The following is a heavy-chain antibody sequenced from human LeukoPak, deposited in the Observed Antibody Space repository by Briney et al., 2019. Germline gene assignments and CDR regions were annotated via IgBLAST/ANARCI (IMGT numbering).Heavy chain of an antibody. J-gene: IGHJ4*02. D-gene: IGHD3-22*01. CDR1: GFTFSSYA. Sequence: GGSLRLSCAASGFTFSSYAMSWVRQAPGKGLERVSAISGSGGSTYYADSVKGRFTISRDNSKNTLYLQMNSLRAEDTAVYYCAKDSDSSAYYYVADYWGQGTLVTVSS. V-gene: IGHV3-23*01. CDR2: ISGSGGST. CDR3: AKDSDSSAYYYVADY.